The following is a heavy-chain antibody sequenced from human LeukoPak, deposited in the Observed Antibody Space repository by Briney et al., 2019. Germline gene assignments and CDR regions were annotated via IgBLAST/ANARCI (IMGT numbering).Heavy chain of an antibody. CDR3: ANLNWIDY. D-gene: IGHD1-1*01. V-gene: IGHV3-48*01. CDR2: ISSSSSTI. J-gene: IGHJ4*02. Sequence: PGGSLRLSCAASGFTFSSYSMNWVRQAPGKGLEWVSYISSSSSTIYYADSVKGRFTISRDNAKNSLYLQMNSLRAEDTAVYYCANLNWIDYWGQGTLVTVSS. CDR1: GFTFSSYS.